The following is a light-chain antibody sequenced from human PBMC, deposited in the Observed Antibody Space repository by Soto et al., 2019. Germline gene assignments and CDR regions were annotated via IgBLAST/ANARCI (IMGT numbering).Light chain of an antibody. V-gene: IGLV2-14*03. CDR2: DVY. CDR1: ISDIGSSDH. J-gene: IGLJ1*01. CDR3: SSYTSTTSYV. Sequence: QSVLTQPSSVSDSPGQSITISCIGTISDIGSSDHVSWHQQHPGRAPKLIIYDVYNRPSGVSHRFSGSKTGNTASLIISGLQAEDEADYYCSSYTSTTSYVFGSGTKVTVL.